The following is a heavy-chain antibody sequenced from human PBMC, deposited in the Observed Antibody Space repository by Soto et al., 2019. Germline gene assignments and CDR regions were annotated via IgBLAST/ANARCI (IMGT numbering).Heavy chain of an antibody. J-gene: IGHJ3*02. CDR1: GYSFTNYW. Sequence: GESLKISCKASGYSFTNYWIGWVRQMPGKGLVWMGVIYPAVSDTRYSPSFQGQVTISADKSISTAYLQWSSLKASDTAMYYCAAGLGYCTSTSCYSSSVIYAAFNIWGQGTMVTVSS. V-gene: IGHV5-51*01. CDR3: AAGLGYCTSTSCYSSSVIYAAFNI. D-gene: IGHD2-2*01. CDR2: IYPAVSDT.